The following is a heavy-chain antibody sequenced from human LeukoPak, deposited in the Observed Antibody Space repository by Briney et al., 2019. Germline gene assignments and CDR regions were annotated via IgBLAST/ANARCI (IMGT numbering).Heavy chain of an antibody. CDR1: GFTFSGSA. CDR3: TRHRVSAWRDYYDSSGYLNNEAFDI. CDR2: IRSKANSYAT. D-gene: IGHD3-22*01. V-gene: IGHV3-73*01. Sequence: GGSLRLSCAASGFTFSGSAMHWVRQASGKGLEWVGRIRSKANSYATAYAASVKGRFIISRDDSKNTAYLQMNSLKTEDTAVYYCTRHRVSAWRDYYDSSGYLNNEAFDIWGQGTMVTVSS. J-gene: IGHJ3*02.